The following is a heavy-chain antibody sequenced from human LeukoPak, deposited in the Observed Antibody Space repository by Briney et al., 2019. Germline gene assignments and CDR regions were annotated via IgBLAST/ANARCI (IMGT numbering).Heavy chain of an antibody. CDR1: GGSFSGYY. V-gene: IGHV4-31*11. J-gene: IGHJ4*02. D-gene: IGHD5-24*01. Sequence: PSETLSLTCAVYGGSFSGYYWSWIRQHPGKGLEWIGYIYYSGSTYYNPSLKSRVTISVDTSKNQFSLKLSSVTAADTAVYYCARTQRWLQFLDYWGQGTLVTVSS. CDR2: IYYSGST. CDR3: ARTQRWLQFLDY.